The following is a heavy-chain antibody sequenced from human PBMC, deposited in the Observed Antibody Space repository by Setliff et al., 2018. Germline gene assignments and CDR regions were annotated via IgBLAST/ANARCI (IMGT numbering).Heavy chain of an antibody. CDR2: INTNTGNP. V-gene: IGHV7-4-1*02. CDR3: ARVDRGVTQNYYYYGMDV. D-gene: IGHD3-10*01. Sequence: GASVKVSCKASGYTFTGYYMNWVRQAPGQGLEWMGWINTNTGNPTYAQGFTGRFVFSLDTSVSTAYLQISSLKAEDTAVYYCARVDRGVTQNYYYYGMDVWGQGTTVTVSS. CDR1: GYTFTGYY. J-gene: IGHJ6*02.